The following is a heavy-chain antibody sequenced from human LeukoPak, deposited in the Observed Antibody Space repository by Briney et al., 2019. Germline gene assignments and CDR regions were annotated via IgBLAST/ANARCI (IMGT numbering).Heavy chain of an antibody. J-gene: IGHJ2*01. CDR2: IIPILGIA. D-gene: IGHD4-23*01. CDR1: GGTFSSYA. CDR3: ARGGNPYWYFDL. V-gene: IGHV1-69*04. Sequence: SVKVSCKASGGTFSSYAISWVRQAPGQGLEWMGRIIPILGIANYAQKFQGRVTITADKSTSTAYMELSSLRSEDTAVYYCARGGNPYWYFDLWGRGTLVTVSS.